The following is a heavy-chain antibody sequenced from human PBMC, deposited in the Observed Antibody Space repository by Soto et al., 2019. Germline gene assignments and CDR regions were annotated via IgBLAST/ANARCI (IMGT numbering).Heavy chain of an antibody. J-gene: IGHJ3*02. CDR3: ARVFADYLIDAFDI. D-gene: IGHD4-17*01. Sequence: EAQLVESGGGLVQPGQSLRISCAAFGFSLSNYEMDWVRQAPGKGLEWVSHISRSGSPIYYADSVKGRFTISRDNAKNSVFLQMNSLRADDTAVYYCARVFADYLIDAFDIWGQGTMVTVSS. CDR2: ISRSGSPI. V-gene: IGHV3-48*03. CDR1: GFSLSNYE.